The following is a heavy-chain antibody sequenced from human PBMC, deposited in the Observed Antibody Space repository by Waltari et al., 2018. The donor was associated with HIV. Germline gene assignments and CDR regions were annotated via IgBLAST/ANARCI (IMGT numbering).Heavy chain of an antibody. Sequence: EVQLVESGGGLVKPGGSLRLSCAASGFTFSSYSMNWVRQAPGKGLEWVSSISSSSSYIYYADSVKGRFTISRDNAKNSLYLQMNSLRAEDTAVYYCARELGYCSGGSCPDDYWGQGTLVTVSS. V-gene: IGHV3-21*01. J-gene: IGHJ4*02. D-gene: IGHD2-15*01. CDR3: ARELGYCSGGSCPDDY. CDR2: ISSSSSYI. CDR1: GFTFSSYS.